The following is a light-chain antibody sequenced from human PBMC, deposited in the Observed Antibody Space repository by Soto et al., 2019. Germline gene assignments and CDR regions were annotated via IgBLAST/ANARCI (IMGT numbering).Light chain of an antibody. CDR2: GVS. CDR1: QSISSTF. J-gene: IGKJ1*01. V-gene: IGKV3-20*01. Sequence: EIVLTQSPGTLSLSPGERATLSCRASQSISSTFLAWYQQKPGQAPRLLIFGVSNRATGISDRFSGSGSGTDFTLTISRLEPEDFAVYYCQQYGSSGTFGQGTKVDIK. CDR3: QQYGSSGT.